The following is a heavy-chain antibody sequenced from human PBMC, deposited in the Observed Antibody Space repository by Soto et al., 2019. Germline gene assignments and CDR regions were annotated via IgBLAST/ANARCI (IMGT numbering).Heavy chain of an antibody. CDR2: ISYDGSNK. Sequence: GGSLRLSCAASGFTFSSYGMHWVRQAPGKGLEWVAVISYDGSNKYYADSVKGRFTISRDNSKNTLYLQMNSLRAEDTAVYYCAKAGPSYYYDSSGSDWFAPCGQGTLGTV. D-gene: IGHD3-22*01. CDR3: AKAGPSYYYDSSGSDWFAP. V-gene: IGHV3-30*18. CDR1: GFTFSSYG. J-gene: IGHJ5*02.